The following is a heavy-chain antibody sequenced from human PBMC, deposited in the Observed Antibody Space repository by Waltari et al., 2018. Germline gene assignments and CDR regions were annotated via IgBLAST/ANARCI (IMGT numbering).Heavy chain of an antibody. CDR2: ISDSGVIT. D-gene: IGHD3-22*01. J-gene: IGHJ4*02. V-gene: IGHV3-23*01. CDR3: ARHLYSIDYLELAK. Sequence: EEHLLESGGGLAQPGGSRGLSCAASGYKLISYAMSWVRQAPGKGLEWVSGISDSGVITKYADSVKGRFTVSRDNSKNTVFLHLNSLRAEDTAIYYCARHLYSIDYLELAKWGQGTLVTVSS. CDR1: GYKLISYA.